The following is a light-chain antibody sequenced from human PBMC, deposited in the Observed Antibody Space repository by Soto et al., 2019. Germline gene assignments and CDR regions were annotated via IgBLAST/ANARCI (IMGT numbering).Light chain of an antibody. CDR3: SSSTTRGTLV. J-gene: IGLJ3*02. CDR1: GSDVGAYNF. CDR2: EVS. Sequence: QSALTQPASVSGSPGQSITISCTGTGSDVGAYNFVSCYQQYPGKAPKLIIYEVSDRPSGVSNRFSASKLGNTASLTISGLHAYDESDYYSSSSTTRGTLVFGGGTKPTVL. V-gene: IGLV2-14*01.